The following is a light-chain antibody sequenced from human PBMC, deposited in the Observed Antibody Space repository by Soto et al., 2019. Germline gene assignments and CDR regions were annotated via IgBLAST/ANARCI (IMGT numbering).Light chain of an antibody. V-gene: IGKV3-20*01. J-gene: IGKJ2*01. CDR1: QIISSTY. CDR3: QHYGTSLYT. Sequence: NVLKPSPGPLSLSPGERATLSCRASQIISSTYLGWYQQKPGQAPRLLIYGASSRATGIPDRFSGSGSGTDFTLTISRLEPEDFAVYYCQHYGTSLYTFGQGTKVDIK. CDR2: GAS.